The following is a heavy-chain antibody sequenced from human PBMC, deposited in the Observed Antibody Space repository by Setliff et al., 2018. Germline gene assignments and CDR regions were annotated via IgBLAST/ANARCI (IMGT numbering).Heavy chain of an antibody. V-gene: IGHV4-4*07. Sequence: SETLSLTCNVSSAFKNNYMWSWIRQPAGKGLEWIGRVLTGGRTEYSPSLKSRVTISIDTSKNQFSLRLSSVTAADTATYYCARVRVVQGYYEFDSWGQGTLVTVSS. J-gene: IGHJ4*02. D-gene: IGHD3-16*01. CDR2: VLTGGRT. CDR1: SAFKNNYM. CDR3: ARVRVVQGYYEFDS.